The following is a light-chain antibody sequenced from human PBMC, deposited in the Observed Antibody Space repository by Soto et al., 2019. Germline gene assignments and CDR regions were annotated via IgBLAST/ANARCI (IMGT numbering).Light chain of an antibody. V-gene: IGKV1-9*01. Sequence: IQLTQSPSSLSASVGDRVTITCRASQGISSYLAWYQQKPGKAPKLLIYAASTLQSGVPSRFSGSGSGTDFTLTISSLQPEDFATYYCQQYNTYSQTFGQGTKVDI. CDR1: QGISSY. J-gene: IGKJ1*01. CDR2: AAS. CDR3: QQYNTYSQT.